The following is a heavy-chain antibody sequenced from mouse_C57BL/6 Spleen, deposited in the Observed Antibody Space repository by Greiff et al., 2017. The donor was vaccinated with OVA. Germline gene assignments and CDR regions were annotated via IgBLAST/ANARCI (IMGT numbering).Heavy chain of an antibody. Sequence: QVQLQQSGAELVRPGTSVKVSCKASGYAFTNYLIEWVKQRPGQGLEWIGVINPGSGGTNSNEKFKGKATLTADKSSSTAYMQLSSLTSEDSAVYFCARSGYDYVDYWGQGTTLTVSS. D-gene: IGHD2-4*01. CDR3: ARSGYDYVDY. CDR2: INPGSGGT. V-gene: IGHV1-54*01. CDR1: GYAFTNYL. J-gene: IGHJ2*01.